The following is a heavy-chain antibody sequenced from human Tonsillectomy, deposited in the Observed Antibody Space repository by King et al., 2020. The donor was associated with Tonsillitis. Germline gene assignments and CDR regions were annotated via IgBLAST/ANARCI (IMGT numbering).Heavy chain of an antibody. CDR3: ATVGYCSGTNCVPQGGLLDAFDI. CDR2: IKHDGSEV. J-gene: IGHJ3*02. V-gene: IGHV3-7*01. Sequence: VQLVESGGGLVQPGGSLRLSCAASGFTFSRYWMSWVRQAPGKGLEWVANIKHDGSEVYYPDSVKGRFTISRDSAKNSLYLQMNSLRAEDTAVYYCATVGYCSGTNCVPQGGLLDAFDIWGQGTMVTVSS. D-gene: IGHD2-2*01. CDR1: GFTFSRYW.